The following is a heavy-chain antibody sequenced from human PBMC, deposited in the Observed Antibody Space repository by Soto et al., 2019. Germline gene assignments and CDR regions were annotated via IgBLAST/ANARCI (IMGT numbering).Heavy chain of an antibody. J-gene: IGHJ5*02. Sequence: SETLSLTCTVSGGSISSYYWSWIRQPPGKGLEWIGYIYYSGSTNYNPSLKSRVTISVDTSKNQFSLKLSSLTAADTAVYYCARGLRWNWFDPWGQGTLVTVSS. CDR2: IYYSGST. CDR1: GGSISSYY. D-gene: IGHD4-17*01. V-gene: IGHV4-59*08. CDR3: ARGLRWNWFDP.